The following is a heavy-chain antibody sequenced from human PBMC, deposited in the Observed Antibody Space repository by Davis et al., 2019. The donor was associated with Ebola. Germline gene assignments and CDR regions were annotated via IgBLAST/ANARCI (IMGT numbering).Heavy chain of an antibody. CDR1: GFTFNSHA. CDR3: ARVNVVAAGSFDF. J-gene: IGHJ4*02. D-gene: IGHD6-13*01. Sequence: GESLKISCTTSGFTFNSHAMSWVRQAPGKGLEWVSGIGGSGATTYYADSVKGRFTISRDNAKNSLYLQMNSLTPEDTAFYYCARVNVVAAGSFDFWGQGTRVTVSA. V-gene: IGHV3-23*01. CDR2: IGGSGATT.